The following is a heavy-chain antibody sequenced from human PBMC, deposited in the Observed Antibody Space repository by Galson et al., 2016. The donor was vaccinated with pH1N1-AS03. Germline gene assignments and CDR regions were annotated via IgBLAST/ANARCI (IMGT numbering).Heavy chain of an antibody. CDR2: IKPDGGDK. J-gene: IGHJ5*02. CDR3: ARDLNWVNA. Sequence: SLRLSCAASGFTFNSYWMTWVRQAPGKGLEWVANIKPDGGDKYYVDSVKGRFTISRDNAKNSLYLQMNSLRAEDTAVYYCARDLNWVNAWGQGTLVTVSS. CDR1: GFTFNSYW. V-gene: IGHV3-7*01.